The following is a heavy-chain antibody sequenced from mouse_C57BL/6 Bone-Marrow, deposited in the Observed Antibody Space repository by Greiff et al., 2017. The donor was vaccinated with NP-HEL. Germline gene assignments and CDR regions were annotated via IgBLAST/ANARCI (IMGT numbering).Heavy chain of an antibody. Sequence: EVQLQQSGPELVKPGASVKISCKASGYSFTDYNMNWVKQSNGKSLEWIGVINPNYGTTSYNQKFKGKATLTVDKSSSTAYMQLNSLTSEDSAVYYCARYGSFVYYYGSSPYYYAMDYWGQGTSVTVSS. D-gene: IGHD1-1*01. CDR2: INPNYGTT. V-gene: IGHV1-39*01. CDR3: ARYGSFVYYYGSSPYYYAMDY. J-gene: IGHJ4*01. CDR1: GYSFTDYN.